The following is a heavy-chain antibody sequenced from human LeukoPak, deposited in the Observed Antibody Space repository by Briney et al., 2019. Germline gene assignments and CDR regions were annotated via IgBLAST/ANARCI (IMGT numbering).Heavy chain of an antibody. V-gene: IGHV4-4*07. D-gene: IGHD3-22*01. Sequence: SETLSLTCTVSGGSISSYYWSWIRQPAGKGLEWIGRIYTSGSTNYNPSLKSRVTMSVDTSKNQFSLKLSSVTAADTAVYYCAGLHYYDSSEGFDYWGQGTLVTVSS. CDR3: AGLHYYDSSEGFDY. CDR1: GGSISSYY. J-gene: IGHJ4*02. CDR2: IYTSGST.